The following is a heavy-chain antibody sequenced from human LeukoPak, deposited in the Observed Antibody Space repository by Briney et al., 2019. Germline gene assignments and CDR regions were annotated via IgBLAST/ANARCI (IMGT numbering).Heavy chain of an antibody. V-gene: IGHV4-30-2*06. CDR3: ARSYDSSGYYYAY. Sequence: PSETLSLTCAVSGGSISSGGYSWSWIRQSPGKGLEWIGYIYHSGSIYYNPSLKSRVTISVDRSKNQFSLKLSSVTAADTAVYYCARSYDSSGYYYAYWGQGTLVTVSS. CDR2: IYHSGSI. D-gene: IGHD3-22*01. CDR1: GGSISSGGYS. J-gene: IGHJ4*02.